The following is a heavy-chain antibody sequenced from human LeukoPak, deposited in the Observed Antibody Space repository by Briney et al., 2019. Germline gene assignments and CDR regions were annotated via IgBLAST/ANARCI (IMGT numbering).Heavy chain of an antibody. CDR3: EALGGSNFDY. V-gene: IGHV4-30-2*01. CDR2: IYHSGST. Sequence: SETLSLTCTVSGGSISSGGYYWSWIRQPPGKGLEWIGYIYHSGSTYYNPSLKSRVTISVDRSKNQFSLKLSSVTAADTAVYYCEALGGSNFDYWGQGTLVTVSS. D-gene: IGHD3-16*01. CDR1: GGSISSGGYY. J-gene: IGHJ4*02.